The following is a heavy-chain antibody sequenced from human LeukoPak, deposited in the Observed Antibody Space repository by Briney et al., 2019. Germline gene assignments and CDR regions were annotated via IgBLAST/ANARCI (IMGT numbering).Heavy chain of an antibody. CDR1: GFTFSSYG. Sequence: GRSPRLSCAASGFTFSSYGMHWVRQAPGKGLEWVAVISYDGSNKYYADSVKGRFTISRDNSKNTLYLQMNSLRAEDTAVYYCAKDVRGMDVWGKGTTVTVSS. V-gene: IGHV3-30*18. CDR2: ISYDGSNK. CDR3: AKDVRGMDV. J-gene: IGHJ6*04.